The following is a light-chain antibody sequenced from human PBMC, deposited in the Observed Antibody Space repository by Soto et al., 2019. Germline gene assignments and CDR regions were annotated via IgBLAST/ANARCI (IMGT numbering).Light chain of an antibody. J-gene: IGKJ4*01. Sequence: DIQMTQSPSTLSASVGDRVTITCRASQSFSTWLAWYQQKPGKAPKLLIYDASGLESGVPSRFSGSGSGTEFTLTISSLQPDDFATYYCQQYYTYSLTFGGGTKV. CDR3: QQYYTYSLT. V-gene: IGKV1-5*01. CDR1: QSFSTW. CDR2: DAS.